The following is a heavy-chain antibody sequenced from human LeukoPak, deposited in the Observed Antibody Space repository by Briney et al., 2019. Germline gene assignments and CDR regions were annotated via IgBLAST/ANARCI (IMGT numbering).Heavy chain of an antibody. Sequence: TSETLSLTCTVSGGSISSYYWSWIRQPPGKGLEWIGYIYYSGSTNYNPSLKSRVTISVDTSKNQFSLKLSSVTAADTAVYYCARALWVTIFGVVINYFDYWGQGTLVTVSS. CDR2: IYYSGST. D-gene: IGHD3-3*01. CDR1: GGSISSYY. CDR3: ARALWVTIFGVVINYFDY. V-gene: IGHV4-59*01. J-gene: IGHJ4*02.